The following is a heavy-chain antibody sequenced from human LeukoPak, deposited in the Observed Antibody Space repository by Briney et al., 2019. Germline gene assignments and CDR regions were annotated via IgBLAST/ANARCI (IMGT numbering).Heavy chain of an antibody. V-gene: IGHV1-24*01. Sequence: ASVKVSCKVSGYTLTELSMHWVRQAPGKGLEWMGGFDPEDGETIYAQKFQGRVTMTEDTSTDTAYMELSSLRSQDTAVYYCATRRYYYGSGSYSIDYWSQGTLVTVSS. CDR3: ATRRYYYGSGSYSIDY. CDR2: FDPEDGET. J-gene: IGHJ4*02. CDR1: GYTLTELS. D-gene: IGHD3-10*01.